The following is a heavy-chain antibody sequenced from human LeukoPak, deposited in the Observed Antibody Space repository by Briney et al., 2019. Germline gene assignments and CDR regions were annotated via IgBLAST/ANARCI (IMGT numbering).Heavy chain of an antibody. V-gene: IGHV3-48*03. CDR1: GFTFSSYE. CDR3: AKDRRLWFGES. D-gene: IGHD3-10*01. Sequence: GGSLRLSCAASGFTFSSYEMNWVRQAPGKGLEWVSYISSSGSTIYYADSVKGRFTISRDNSKNTLYLQMNSLRAEDTAVYYCAKDRRLWFGESWGQGTLVTVSS. J-gene: IGHJ5*02. CDR2: ISSSGSTI.